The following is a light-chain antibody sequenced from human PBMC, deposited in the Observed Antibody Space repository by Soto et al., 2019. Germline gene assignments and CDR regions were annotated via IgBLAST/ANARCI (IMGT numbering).Light chain of an antibody. CDR3: QHYDNLPLT. V-gene: IGKV1-33*01. J-gene: IGKJ4*01. Sequence: DIQLTQSPSSLSASVGDRVTITCQASQDISNYLNWYQQKRGKAPKLLIYDASNLETGVPSRFSGSRSGTDFTFTISSMHPENIATYYCQHYDNLPLTCGGGTKVDIK. CDR2: DAS. CDR1: QDISNY.